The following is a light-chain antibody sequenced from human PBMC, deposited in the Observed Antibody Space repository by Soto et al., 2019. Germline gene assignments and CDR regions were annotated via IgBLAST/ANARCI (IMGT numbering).Light chain of an antibody. CDR1: QTFGSVS. V-gene: IGKV3-20*01. CDR3: QVSGRSPRT. J-gene: IGKJ1*01. CDR2: HVS. Sequence: EIVLTQSPGTLSLSPGERATLSCRSSQTFGSVSVAWYQHKPGQAPRLLIYHVSSRATGSPDRFSGSGSGTAFTLTISRLEPEDFAVYYLQVSGRSPRTFGKGTKLQIK.